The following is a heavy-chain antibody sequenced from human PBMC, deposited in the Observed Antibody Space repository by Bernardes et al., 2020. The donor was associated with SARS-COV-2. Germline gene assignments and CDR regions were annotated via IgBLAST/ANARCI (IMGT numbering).Heavy chain of an antibody. Sequence: GGSLRLSCAASGFTFRSYAMHWVRQAPGKGLEYVSAISSNGGSTYYANSVKGRFTISRDNSKNTLYLQMGSLRAEDMAVYYCARGPSRIQLWFPYYYGMDVWGQGTTVTVSS. D-gene: IGHD5-18*01. CDR2: ISSNGGST. CDR1: GFTFRSYA. V-gene: IGHV3-64*01. CDR3: ARGPSRIQLWFPYYYGMDV. J-gene: IGHJ6*02.